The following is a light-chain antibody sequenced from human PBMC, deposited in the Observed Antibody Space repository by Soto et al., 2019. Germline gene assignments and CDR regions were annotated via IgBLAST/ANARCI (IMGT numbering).Light chain of an antibody. V-gene: IGKV3-20*01. CDR3: QQYGSSPPTYT. CDR1: QIISSSY. CDR2: GAS. Sequence: EIVLTQSPGTLSLSPGERATLSCRASQIISSSYLAWYQQKPGQAPRLLIYGASSRATGIPDRISGSGSGTDFTLTISRLEPEDFAVYYCQQYGSSPPTYTFGQGTKLEIK. J-gene: IGKJ2*01.